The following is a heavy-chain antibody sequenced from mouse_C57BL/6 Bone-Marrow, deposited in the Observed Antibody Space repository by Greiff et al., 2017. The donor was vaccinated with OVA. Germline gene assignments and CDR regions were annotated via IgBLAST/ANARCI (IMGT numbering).Heavy chain of an antibody. D-gene: IGHD1-1*01. CDR1: GYSITSDY. J-gene: IGHJ1*03. V-gene: IGHV3-8*01. CDR2: ISYSGST. Sequence: VQLQQSGPGLAKPSQTLSLTCSVTGYSITSDYWNWIRKFPGNKLEYMGYISYSGSTYYNPSLKSRISITRDTSKNQYYLQLNSVTTEDTATYYCARTTYYYGSSHWYFDVWGTGTTVTVSS. CDR3: ARTTYYYGSSHWYFDV.